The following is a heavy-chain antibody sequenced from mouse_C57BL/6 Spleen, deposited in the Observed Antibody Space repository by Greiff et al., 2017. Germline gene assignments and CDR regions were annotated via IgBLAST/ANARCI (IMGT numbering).Heavy chain of an antibody. V-gene: IGHV1-72*01. CDR1: GYTFTSYW. Sequence: VQLQQPGAELVKPGASVKLSCKASGYTFTSYWMHWVKQRPGRGLEWIGRIDPNSGGTKYNEKFKSKATLTVDKPSSTANMQLSSRTSKDSAVDYCARGGYDYDVGWFAYWGQGTLVTVSA. CDR2: IDPNSGGT. D-gene: IGHD2-4*01. J-gene: IGHJ3*01. CDR3: ARGGYDYDVGWFAY.